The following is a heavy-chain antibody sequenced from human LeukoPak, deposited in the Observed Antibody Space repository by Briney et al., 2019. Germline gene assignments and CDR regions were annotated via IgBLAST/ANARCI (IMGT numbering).Heavy chain of an antibody. CDR3: AKDQSSSYGYSPHPYSDY. D-gene: IGHD5-18*01. Sequence: GRSLRLSCAASGFTFSSYGMHWVRQAPGKGLEWVAVISYDGSNKYYADSVKGRFTISRDNSKNTLYLQMNSLRAEDTAVYYCAKDQSSSYGYSPHPYSDYWGQGTLVTVSS. V-gene: IGHV3-30*18. CDR1: GFTFSSYG. CDR2: ISYDGSNK. J-gene: IGHJ4*02.